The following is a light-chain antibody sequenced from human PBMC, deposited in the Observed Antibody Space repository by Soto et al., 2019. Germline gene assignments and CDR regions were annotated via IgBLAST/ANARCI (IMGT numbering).Light chain of an antibody. V-gene: IGLV2-14*01. CDR3: ASYTSSSTSVI. Sequence: QSVLTQPASVSGSPGQAITISCTGTSSDVGGYKYVSWYQQHPDKAPKLIIFEVSNRPSGISSRFSGSKSGNTASLTSSGLQAEDAADYYCASYTSSSTSVIFGRGTKLTVL. CDR2: EVS. CDR1: SSDVGGYKY. J-gene: IGLJ2*01.